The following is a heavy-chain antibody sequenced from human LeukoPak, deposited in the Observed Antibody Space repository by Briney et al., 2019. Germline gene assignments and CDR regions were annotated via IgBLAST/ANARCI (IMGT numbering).Heavy chain of an antibody. CDR2: ISGSGNST. J-gene: IGHJ4*02. Sequence: GGSLRLSCSASGFKFSKYAMIWVRQVAGKGLEWVSAISGSGNSTYYADSVKGRFTISRDNSKNTLYLQMNSLRAEDTAVYYCAKDRVPGYFDYWGQGTLVTVSS. CDR3: AKDRVPGYFDY. V-gene: IGHV3-23*01. CDR1: GFKFSKYA. D-gene: IGHD3-10*01.